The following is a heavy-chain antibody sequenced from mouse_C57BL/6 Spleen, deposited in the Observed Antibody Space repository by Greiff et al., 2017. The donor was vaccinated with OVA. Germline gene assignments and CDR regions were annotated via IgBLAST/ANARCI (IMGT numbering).Heavy chain of an antibody. D-gene: IGHD1-1*01. CDR1: GYTFTSYW. CDR3: ARRGITTVVATPYAMDY. V-gene: IGHV1-50*01. CDR2: IDPSDSYT. J-gene: IGHJ4*01. Sequence: VQLQQPGAELVKPGASVKLSCKASGYTFTSYWMQWVKQRPGQGLEWIGEIDPSDSYTNYNQKFKGKATLTVDTSSSTAYMQLSSLTSEDSAVYYCARRGITTVVATPYAMDYWGQGTSVTVSS.